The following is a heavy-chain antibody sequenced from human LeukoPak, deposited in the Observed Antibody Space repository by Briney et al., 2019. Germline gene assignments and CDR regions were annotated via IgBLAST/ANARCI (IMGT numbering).Heavy chain of an antibody. Sequence: PSGTLSLTCSVSGGSIRSGDYYWGWIRQPPGKGLEWIGYIYHSGSTYSNPSLKSRLTISVDMSKNQFSLRLISVAAADTAVYYCARVRFVELSHDYWGQGTLVTVSS. CDR3: ARVRFVELSHDY. CDR2: IYHSGST. D-gene: IGHD3-10*01. CDR1: GGSIRSGDYY. J-gene: IGHJ4*02. V-gene: IGHV4-30-4*01.